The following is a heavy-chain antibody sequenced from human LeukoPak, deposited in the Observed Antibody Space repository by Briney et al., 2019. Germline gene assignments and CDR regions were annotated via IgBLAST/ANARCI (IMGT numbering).Heavy chain of an antibody. V-gene: IGHV4-34*01. Sequence: SETLSLTCAVYGGSFSAYYWSWIRQPPGKGLEWIGEINHSGSTNYNPSLKSRVTISVDTSKNQFSLKLTSVTAADTAVYYCARSKRVFGYYYYYMDVWGKGTTVTISS. CDR3: ARSKRVFGYYYYYMDV. J-gene: IGHJ6*03. CDR2: INHSGST. D-gene: IGHD3-16*01. CDR1: GGSFSAYY.